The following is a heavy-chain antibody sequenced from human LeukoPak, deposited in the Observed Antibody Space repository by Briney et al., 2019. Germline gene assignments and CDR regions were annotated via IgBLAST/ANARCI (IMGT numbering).Heavy chain of an antibody. CDR1: GFMLSSYW. CDR2: IKQDGSEK. Sequence: GGSLRLSCAASGFMLSSYWMNWVRQAPGEGLEWVANIKQDGSEKYYVDSVKGRFTISRDNAKNSLYLQMNNLRVEDTAVYYCAGGTGWVTDSWGHGTLVIVSS. J-gene: IGHJ5*01. V-gene: IGHV3-7*01. D-gene: IGHD6-19*01. CDR3: AGGTGWVTDS.